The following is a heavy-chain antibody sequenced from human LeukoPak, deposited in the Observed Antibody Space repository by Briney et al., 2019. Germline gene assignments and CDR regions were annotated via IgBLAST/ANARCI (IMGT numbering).Heavy chain of an antibody. CDR3: ARATRPGYDFWSGYYS. Sequence: GGSLRLSCAASGFTFSSYWMSWVRQAPGKGLEWVANIKQEGSEKYYVDSVKGRFTISRDNAKNSLYLQMNSLRAEDTAVYYCARATRPGYDFWSGYYSWGQGTLVTVSS. V-gene: IGHV3-7*01. CDR2: IKQEGSEK. CDR1: GFTFSSYW. J-gene: IGHJ5*02. D-gene: IGHD3-3*01.